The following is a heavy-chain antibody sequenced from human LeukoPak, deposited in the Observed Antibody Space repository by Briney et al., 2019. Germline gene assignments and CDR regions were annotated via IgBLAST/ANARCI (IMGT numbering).Heavy chain of an antibody. D-gene: IGHD6-13*01. V-gene: IGHV1-18*01. CDR3: ARDQPERKQLVLWWFDP. CDR1: GYTFTSYG. J-gene: IGHJ5*02. CDR2: ISAYNGNT. Sequence: ASVKVSCKASGYTFTSYGISWVRQAPGQGLERMGWISAYNGNTNCAQKLQGRVTMTTDTSTSTAYMELRSLRSDDTAVYYCARDQPERKQLVLWWFDPWGQGTLVTVSS.